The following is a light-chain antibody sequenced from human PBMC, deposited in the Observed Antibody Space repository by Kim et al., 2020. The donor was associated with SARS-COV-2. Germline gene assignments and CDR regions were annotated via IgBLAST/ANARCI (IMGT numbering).Light chain of an antibody. CDR2: YKSDANK. CDR3: MIWHSSAWV. Sequence: TCSLRSGINVATYRIYWYKQKPGSPPQYLLRYKSDANKQQGYGVPSRFSGSKDASANAGILLISGLQSEDEADYYCMIWHSSAWVFGGGTQLNVL. CDR1: SGINVATYR. V-gene: IGLV5-45*02. J-gene: IGLJ3*02.